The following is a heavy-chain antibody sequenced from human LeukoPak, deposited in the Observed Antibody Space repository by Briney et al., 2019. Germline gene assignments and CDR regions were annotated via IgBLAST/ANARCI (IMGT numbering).Heavy chain of an antibody. V-gene: IGHV1-18*01. CDR2: ISAYNGNT. Sequence: ASVKVSCKASGYTFTSYGISWVRQAPGQGLEWMGWISAYNGNTNYAQKLQGRVTMTTDTSTSTAYMELRSLRSDDTAVYYCARDHSRSDFGAFDLWGQGTMVTVSS. D-gene: IGHD1-26*01. CDR1: GYTFTSYG. CDR3: ARDHSRSDFGAFDL. J-gene: IGHJ3*01.